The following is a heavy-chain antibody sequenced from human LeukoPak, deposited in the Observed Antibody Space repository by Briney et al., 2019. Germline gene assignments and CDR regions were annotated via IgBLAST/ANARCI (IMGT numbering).Heavy chain of an antibody. Sequence: SETLSLTCTVSGDSISSTSHYWAWVRQPPGEGLEWIGSIYYSGSTHYNPSLKSRVTISMDTSKNQFSLKLKSVTAADTALYYCARNCTADNDVSRSRDKWFDPWGHGTLVTVSS. V-gene: IGHV4-39*07. D-gene: IGHD2-8*02. CDR1: GDSISSTSHY. CDR3: ARNCTADNDVSRSRDKWFDP. J-gene: IGHJ5*02. CDR2: IYYSGST.